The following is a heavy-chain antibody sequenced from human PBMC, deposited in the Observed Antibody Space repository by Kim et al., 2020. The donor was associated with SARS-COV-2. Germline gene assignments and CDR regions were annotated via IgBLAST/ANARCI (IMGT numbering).Heavy chain of an antibody. CDR2: IYYSGST. Sequence: SETLSLTCTVSGGSISSYYWSWIRQPPGKGLEWIGYIYYSGSTNYNPSLKSRVTISVDTSKNQFSLKLSSVTAADTAVYYCARQGKQLADSSGYADYWGQGTLVTVSS. D-gene: IGHD3-22*01. CDR1: GGSISSYY. CDR3: ARQGKQLADSSGYADY. J-gene: IGHJ4*02. V-gene: IGHV4-59*08.